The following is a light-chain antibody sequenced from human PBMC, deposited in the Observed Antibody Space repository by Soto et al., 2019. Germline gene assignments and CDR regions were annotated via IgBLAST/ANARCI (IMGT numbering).Light chain of an antibody. Sequence: QSALTQPPSVSGAPGQRVTISCTGSSSNIGAGYDVHWYQQLPGTAPKLLIYGNSNRPSGVPDRFSGSKSGTSASVAITGLQAEDEADYYCQSYDSSLSGVVFGGGTQLTVL. V-gene: IGLV1-40*01. J-gene: IGLJ3*02. CDR2: GNS. CDR3: QSYDSSLSGVV. CDR1: SSNIGAGYD.